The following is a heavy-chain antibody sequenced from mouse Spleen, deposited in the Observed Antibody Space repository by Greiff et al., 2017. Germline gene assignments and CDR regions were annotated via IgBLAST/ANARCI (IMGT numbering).Heavy chain of an antibody. CDR1: GYSITSGYY. Sequence: EVKLQESGPGLVKPSQSLSLTCSVTGYSITSGYYWNWIRQFPGNKLEWMGYISYDGSNNYNPSLKNRISITRDTSKNQFFLKLNSVTTEDTATYYCARAPIYYYGSSYWYFDVWGTGTTVTVSS. V-gene: IGHV3-6*01. CDR3: ARAPIYYYGSSYWYFDV. J-gene: IGHJ1*03. CDR2: ISYDGSN. D-gene: IGHD1-1*01.